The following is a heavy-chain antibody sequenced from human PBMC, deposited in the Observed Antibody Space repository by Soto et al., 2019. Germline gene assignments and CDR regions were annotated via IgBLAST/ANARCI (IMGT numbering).Heavy chain of an antibody. Sequence: QVQLVESGGGVVQPGRSLRLSCAASGFTFSSYGMHWVRQAPGKGLEWVAVIWYDGSNKYYADSVKGRFTISRDNSKNTLYLQMNSLRAEDTAVYYCARDLLVEMPTSGTEGVDYWGQGTLVTVSS. D-gene: IGHD2-15*01. J-gene: IGHJ4*02. CDR2: IWYDGSNK. CDR1: GFTFSSYG. V-gene: IGHV3-33*01. CDR3: ARDLLVEMPTSGTEGVDY.